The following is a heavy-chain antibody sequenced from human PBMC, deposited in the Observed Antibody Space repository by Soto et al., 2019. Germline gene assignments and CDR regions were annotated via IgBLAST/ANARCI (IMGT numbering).Heavy chain of an antibody. Sequence: GESLKISCKASGILFTSNWIAWVRQMPGKGLEWVGIIYPGDSDTRYSPSFQGQVTISADKSTNTAYLQWSSLKASDSAIYYCAKHNPFSSSSDWLDPWGQGTLVPVSS. CDR2: IYPGDSDT. CDR1: GILFTSNW. V-gene: IGHV5-51*01. J-gene: IGHJ5*02. D-gene: IGHD6-6*01. CDR3: AKHNPFSSSSDWLDP.